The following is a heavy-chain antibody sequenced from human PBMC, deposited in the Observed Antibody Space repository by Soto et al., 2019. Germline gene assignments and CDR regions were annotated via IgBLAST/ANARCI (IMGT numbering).Heavy chain of an antibody. V-gene: IGHV3-7*03. CDR1: GFTFSSYW. D-gene: IGHD6-6*01. CDR3: AARLVF. Sequence: EEQLVESGGGLVQPGGSLRLSCVASGFTFSSYWMTWVRQAPGKGLEWVANIKEDGTEKYYVDSVEGRFTISRDNAKNSLYLQMDSLRVEDTAIYYCAARLVFWGQVTMVTVSS. J-gene: IGHJ3*01. CDR2: IKEDGTEK.